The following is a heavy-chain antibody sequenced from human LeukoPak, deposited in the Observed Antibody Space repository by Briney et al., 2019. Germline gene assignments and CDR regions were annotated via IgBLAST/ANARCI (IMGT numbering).Heavy chain of an antibody. CDR2: ISSSGSTI. V-gene: IGHV3-48*03. J-gene: IGHJ4*02. CDR3: ARDLYRIVVVPHYFDY. CDR1: GFTFSSYE. D-gene: IGHD3-22*01. Sequence: GGSLRLSCAASGFTFSSYEMNWVRQAPGKGLEWVSYISSSGSTIYYADSVKGRFTISRDNAKNSLYLQMNSLRAEDTAVYYCARDLYRIVVVPHYFDYWGQGTLVTVSP.